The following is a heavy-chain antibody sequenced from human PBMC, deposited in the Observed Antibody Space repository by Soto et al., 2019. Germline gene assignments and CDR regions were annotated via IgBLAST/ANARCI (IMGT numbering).Heavy chain of an antibody. V-gene: IGHV4-61*01. Sequence: QVQLQESGPGLVKPSETLSLTCTVSGGSVSSGSYYWSWIRQPPGKGLEWIGYIYYSGSTNYNPSLKSRVTISVDTSKNQFSLKLSSVTAADTAVYYCARERVGRYVYRAFDIWGQGTMVTVSS. D-gene: IGHD2-8*01. CDR3: ARERVGRYVYRAFDI. CDR1: GGSVSSGSYY. CDR2: IYYSGST. J-gene: IGHJ3*02.